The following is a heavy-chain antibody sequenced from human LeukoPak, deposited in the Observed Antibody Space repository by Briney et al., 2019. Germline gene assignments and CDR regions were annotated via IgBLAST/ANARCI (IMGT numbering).Heavy chain of an antibody. J-gene: IGHJ4*02. CDR2: MNPNSGNT. CDR1: GYTFTSYD. Sequence: ASVKVSCKASGYTFTSYDINWVRQATGQGLEWMGWMNPNSGNTGYAQRFQGRVTMTRDTSISTAYMELSRLRSDDTAVYYCARVDFWSGPILDCWGQGTLVTVSS. D-gene: IGHD3-3*01. CDR3: ARVDFWSGPILDC. V-gene: IGHV1-8*02.